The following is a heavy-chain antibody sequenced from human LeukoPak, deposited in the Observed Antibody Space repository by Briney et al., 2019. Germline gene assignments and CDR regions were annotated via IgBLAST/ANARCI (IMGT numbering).Heavy chain of an antibody. Sequence: GGSLRLSCAASGFTFSSYDMSWVRQAPGKGLEWVSAISGSGGSTYYADSVKGRTTISRDNSKNTLYLQMNSLRAEDTAVYYCARSYDYGDLYYFDYWGQGTLVTVSS. CDR2: ISGSGGST. V-gene: IGHV3-23*01. J-gene: IGHJ4*02. CDR1: GFTFSSYD. D-gene: IGHD4-17*01. CDR3: ARSYDYGDLYYFDY.